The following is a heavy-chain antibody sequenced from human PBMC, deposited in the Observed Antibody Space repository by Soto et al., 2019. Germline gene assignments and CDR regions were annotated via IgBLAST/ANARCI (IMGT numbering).Heavy chain of an antibody. J-gene: IGHJ4*02. Sequence: QVPLVESGGGVVQPGRSLRLSCAASGFTFSSYAMHWVRQAPGKGLEWVAVISYDGSNKYYADSVKGRFTISRDNSKNTLYLQMNSLRAEDTAVYYCARDSLMTTVTPDYWGQGTLVTVSS. D-gene: IGHD4-17*01. CDR2: ISYDGSNK. CDR1: GFTFSSYA. V-gene: IGHV3-30-3*01. CDR3: ARDSLMTTVTPDY.